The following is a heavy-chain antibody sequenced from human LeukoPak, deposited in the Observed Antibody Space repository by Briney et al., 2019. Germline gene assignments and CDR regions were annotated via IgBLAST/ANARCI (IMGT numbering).Heavy chain of an antibody. CDR2: ISYDGSNK. CDR1: GFTFSSYA. J-gene: IGHJ3*02. Sequence: GGSLRLSCAASGFTFSSYAMHWVRQASGKGLEWVAVISYDGSNKYYADSVKGRFTISRDNSKNTLYLQMNSLRAEDTAVYYCARDNEWLLAFDIWGQGTMVTVSS. D-gene: IGHD3-3*01. V-gene: IGHV3-30-3*01. CDR3: ARDNEWLLAFDI.